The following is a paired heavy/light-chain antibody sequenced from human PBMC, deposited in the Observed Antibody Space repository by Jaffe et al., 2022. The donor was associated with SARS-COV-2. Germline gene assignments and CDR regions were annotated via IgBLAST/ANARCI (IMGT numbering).Light chain of an antibody. CDR2: AAS. CDR3: QHNYNTPYT. V-gene: IGKV1-39*01. J-gene: IGKJ2*01. Sequence: DIQMTQSPSSLSASVGDRVTITCRASQSISTYLNWYQQKPGKAPKLLIYAASSLQSGVPSRFSGSGSGTDFTLTISGLQPEDFATYYCQHNYNTPYTFGQGTKLEI. CDR1: QSISTY.
Heavy chain of an antibody. J-gene: IGHJ6*02. CDR2: IYYSGST. Sequence: QVQLQESGPGLAKPSQTLSLTCTVSGDSISSGGHYWSWIRQHPGKGLQWIGYIYYSGSTYYNPSLRSRVAISVDTSKNQFSLKLSSVTAADTAVYYCARHRGRNSYYYGMDVWGQGTTVTVSS. CDR1: GDSISSGGHY. CDR3: ARHRGRNSYYYGMDV. D-gene: IGHD3-10*01. V-gene: IGHV4-31*03.